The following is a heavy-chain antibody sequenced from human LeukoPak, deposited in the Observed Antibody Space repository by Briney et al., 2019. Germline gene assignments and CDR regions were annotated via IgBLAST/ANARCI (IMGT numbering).Heavy chain of an antibody. CDR3: ARTYSRFYYFYMDV. Sequence: PSETLSLTCTVSGASISSNSYYWGWVRQAPGKGLEWIASIYYTENKYHNPSLRSRVTISVDMSKNQCSLKLTSVTAADTAVYYCARTYSRFYYFYMDVWGKGTSVTISS. CDR2: IYYTENK. D-gene: IGHD6-13*01. J-gene: IGHJ6*03. V-gene: IGHV4-39*01. CDR1: GASISSNSYY.